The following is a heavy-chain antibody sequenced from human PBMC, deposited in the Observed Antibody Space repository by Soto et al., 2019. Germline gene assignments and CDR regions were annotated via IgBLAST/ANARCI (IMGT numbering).Heavy chain of an antibody. V-gene: IGHV1-69*13. CDR1: GGTFSSYS. Sequence: SVKVSSKAAGGTFSSYSISWVRQAPGQWLELMGGIIPIFGTANYAHRFQGRVTITAEESTSTAYMELSSLRSEDTAVYYCAGAGIGSDYWGQGTLVTVSS. D-gene: IGHD3-22*01. CDR3: AGAGIGSDY. J-gene: IGHJ4*02. CDR2: IIPIFGTA.